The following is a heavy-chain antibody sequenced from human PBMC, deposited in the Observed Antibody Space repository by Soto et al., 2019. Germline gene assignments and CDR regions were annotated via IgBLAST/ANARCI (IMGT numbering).Heavy chain of an antibody. CDR1: GFTLADYG. CDR2: IYPGDSDT. D-gene: IGHD2-21*02. V-gene: IGHV5-51*01. Sequence: PGGSLRLPCAASGFTLADYGLHWVRQVPGKGLEWMGIIYPGDSDTRYSPSFQGQVTISADKSISTAYLQWSSLKASDTAMYYCVVVTAIGLLYYFDYWGQGTLVTVSS. CDR3: VVVTAIGLLYYFDY. J-gene: IGHJ4*02.